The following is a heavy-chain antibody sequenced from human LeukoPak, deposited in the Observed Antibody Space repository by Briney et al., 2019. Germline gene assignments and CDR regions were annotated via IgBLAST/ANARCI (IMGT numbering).Heavy chain of an antibody. CDR2: IIPIFGTA. CDR1: GGTFSSYA. Sequence: ASVKVSCTASGGTFSSYAISWVRQAPGQGLEWMGGIIPIFGTANYAQKFQGRVTITADESTSTAYMELSSLRSEDTAVYYCARVSVGATPIYYYYYYYMDVWGKGTTVTVSS. J-gene: IGHJ6*03. V-gene: IGHV1-69*13. D-gene: IGHD1-26*01. CDR3: ARVSVGATPIYYYYYYYMDV.